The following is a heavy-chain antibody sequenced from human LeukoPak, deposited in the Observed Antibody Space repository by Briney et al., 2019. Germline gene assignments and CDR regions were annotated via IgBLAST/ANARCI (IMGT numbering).Heavy chain of an antibody. J-gene: IGHJ4*02. CDR2: ISGSGGST. V-gene: IGHV3-23*01. CDR1: GFTFCSYA. Sequence: GGSLRLSCAASGFTFCSYAMSSGPHAPREGLEWVSAISGSGGSTYNADSVKGRFTISRDNSKNTLYLQMNSLRAEDTAVYYCAKDGRDSSGYRFDYWGQGTLVSVPS. CDR3: AKDGRDSSGYRFDY. D-gene: IGHD3-22*01.